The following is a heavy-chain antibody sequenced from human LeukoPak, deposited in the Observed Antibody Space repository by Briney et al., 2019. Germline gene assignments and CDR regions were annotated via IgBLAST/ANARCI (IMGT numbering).Heavy chain of an antibody. CDR3: ARAPRIPMVREVISWFDP. CDR2: MNPNSGNT. V-gene: IGHV1-8*03. J-gene: IGHJ5*02. CDR1: GYTFTSYD. Sequence: ASVKVSCKASGYTFTSYDITWVRQATGQGLEWMGWMNPNSGNTGYAQKFQGSGTITRNTSISTAYMELSSLRSEDTAVYYCARAPRIPMVREVISWFDPWGKETLVTVS. D-gene: IGHD3-10*01.